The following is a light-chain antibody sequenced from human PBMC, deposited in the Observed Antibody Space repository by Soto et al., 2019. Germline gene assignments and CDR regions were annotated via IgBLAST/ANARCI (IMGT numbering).Light chain of an antibody. V-gene: IGKV1-5*01. CDR3: QQYNSYQYT. J-gene: IGKJ2*01. CDR2: DAS. Sequence: DIQMTQSPSTLSASVGARVTITCRASQSVSHWLAWYQQKPGKAPKALIYDASTLETGVPSRFSGSGSGTDFTLTISSLQPDDFANYYCQQYNSYQYTFGQGTKLEMK. CDR1: QSVSHW.